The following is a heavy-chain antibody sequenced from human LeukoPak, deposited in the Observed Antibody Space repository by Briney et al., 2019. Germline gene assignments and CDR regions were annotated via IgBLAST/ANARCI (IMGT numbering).Heavy chain of an antibody. CDR1: GYSFASYW. CDR2: IYPSDADT. V-gene: IGHV5-51*01. Sequence: GESMKISCQGSGYSFASYWIAWVRQMPGKGLEWMGIIYPSDADTRYSPSFQGQVTISADKSISTAYLQWSSLKASDTAMYYCARLAHTNSPLHYWGQGALVTVS. J-gene: IGHJ4*02. D-gene: IGHD2-2*01. CDR3: ARLAHTNSPLHY.